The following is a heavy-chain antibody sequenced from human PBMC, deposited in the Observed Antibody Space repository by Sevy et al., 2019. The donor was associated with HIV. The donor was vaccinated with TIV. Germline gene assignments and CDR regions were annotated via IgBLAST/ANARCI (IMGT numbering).Heavy chain of an antibody. Sequence: GGSLRLSCAASGFTFSSYAMHWVRQAPGKGLEWVAVISYDGSNKYYADSVKGRFTISRDNSKNTLYLQMNSLRAEDTAVYYCTRGGGDIVLMDYLNYWGHGTLVTLST. CDR3: TRGGGDIVLMDYLNY. CDR1: GFTFSSYA. J-gene: IGHJ4*01. D-gene: IGHD2-8*01. V-gene: IGHV3-30-3*01. CDR2: ISYDGSNK.